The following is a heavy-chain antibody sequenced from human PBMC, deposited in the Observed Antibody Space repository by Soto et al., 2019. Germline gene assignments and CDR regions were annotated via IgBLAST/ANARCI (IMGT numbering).Heavy chain of an antibody. CDR3: ASTKDETLDFDY. Sequence: QLQLQESGPGLVKPSETLSLTCTVSGDSISTXSYXWGXVRQPPGKGLEWIGSIHYSGSTHYNPSLXSRVXXXXXXXXXXXXXXXXXXXXXXXXXXYCASTKDETLDFDYWGQGTLVTVSS. D-gene: IGHD2-8*01. V-gene: IGHV4-39*01. J-gene: IGHJ4*02. CDR1: GDSISTXSYX. CDR2: IHYSGST.